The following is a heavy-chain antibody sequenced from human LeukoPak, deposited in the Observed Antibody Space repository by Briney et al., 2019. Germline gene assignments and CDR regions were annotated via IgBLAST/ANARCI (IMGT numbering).Heavy chain of an antibody. CDR2: IIPIFGTA. D-gene: IGHD6-19*01. J-gene: IGHJ4*02. CDR3: ARDPAVAGDPFDY. V-gene: IGHV1-69*06. CDR1: GGTFSSYA. Sequence: GASVKVSCKASGGTFSSYAISWVRQAPGQGLEWMGGIIPIFGTANYAQKFQGRVTITADKSTSTAYMELRSLRSDDTAVYYCARDPAVAGDPFDYWGQGTLVTVSS.